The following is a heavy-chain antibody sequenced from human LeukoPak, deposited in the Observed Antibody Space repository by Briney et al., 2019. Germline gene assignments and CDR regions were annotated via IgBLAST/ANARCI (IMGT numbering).Heavy chain of an antibody. CDR1: GFTVSSNY. CDR2: IYSGGST. D-gene: IGHD5-24*01. J-gene: IGHJ4*02. Sequence: GGSLRLSCAASGFTVSSNYMSWIRQAPGKGLEWVSVIYSGGSTYYADSVKGRFTISRDNSKNTLYLQMNSLRAEDTAVYYCARAEMATIHFDYWSQGTLVTVSS. V-gene: IGHV3-66*01. CDR3: ARAEMATIHFDY.